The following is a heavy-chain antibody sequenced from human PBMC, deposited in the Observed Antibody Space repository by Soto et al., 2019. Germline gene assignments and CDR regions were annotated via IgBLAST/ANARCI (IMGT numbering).Heavy chain of an antibody. CDR2: IFYSGST. CDR3: ARNSISKKIDY. CDR1: GGSINSGGYY. V-gene: IGHV4-31*03. Sequence: QVQLQESGPGLVKPSQTLSLTCSVSGGSINSGGYYWTWIRQHPGKGLEWIGNIFYSGSTSYNPSLKSRLTISIDTSKTHFSLKLSSVTAADMAVYYCARNSISKKIDYWGQGTLVTVSS. J-gene: IGHJ4*02. D-gene: IGHD3-22*01.